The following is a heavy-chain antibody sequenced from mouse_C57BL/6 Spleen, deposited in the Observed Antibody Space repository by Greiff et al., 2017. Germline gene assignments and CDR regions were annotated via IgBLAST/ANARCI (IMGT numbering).Heavy chain of an antibody. Sequence: VQLQQSGPVLVKPGASVKMSCKASGYTFTDYYMNWVKQSHGKSLEWIGVINPYNGGPSYNQRFKGKATLTVDKSSSTAYRELNSLTSEDSAVYYCARRGVTTVVAKAMDYWGQGTSGTVSS. V-gene: IGHV1-19*01. D-gene: IGHD1-1*01. CDR1: GYTFTDYY. J-gene: IGHJ4*01. CDR3: ARRGVTTVVAKAMDY. CDR2: INPYNGGP.